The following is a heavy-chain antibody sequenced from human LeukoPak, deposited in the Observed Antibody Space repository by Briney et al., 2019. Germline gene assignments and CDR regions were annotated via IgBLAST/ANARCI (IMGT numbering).Heavy chain of an antibody. CDR2: ISGYNGNT. Sequence: ASVKVSCKASGYTFTSYGISWVRHAPGQGLEWMGWISGYNGNTNSAQKLQGRVSMTTDTSTSTAYMELRSLRSDDTAVYYCARDRSPDFWSGDYRDAFDIWGQGTMVTVSS. CDR3: ARDRSPDFWSGDYRDAFDI. CDR1: GYTFTSYG. J-gene: IGHJ3*02. V-gene: IGHV1-18*01. D-gene: IGHD3-3*01.